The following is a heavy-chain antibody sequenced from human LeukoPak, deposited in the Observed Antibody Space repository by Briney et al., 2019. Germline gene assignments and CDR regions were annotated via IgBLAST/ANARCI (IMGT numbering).Heavy chain of an antibody. CDR2: IKQDGSEK. J-gene: IGHJ4*02. D-gene: IGHD4-17*01. Sequence: GGSLRLSCAASGCTFSSYWMSWVRQAPGKGLEWVANIKQDGSEKYYVDSVKGRFTISRDNAKNSLYLQMNSLRAEDTAVYYCARGSPLWGDYYFDYWGQGTLVTVSS. CDR1: GCTFSSYW. CDR3: ARGSPLWGDYYFDY. V-gene: IGHV3-7*01.